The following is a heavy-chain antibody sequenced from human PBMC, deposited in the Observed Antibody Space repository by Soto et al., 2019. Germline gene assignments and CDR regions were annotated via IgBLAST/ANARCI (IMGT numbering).Heavy chain of an antibody. CDR1: GFTFSSYG. J-gene: IGHJ4*02. CDR2: ISYDGSTQ. V-gene: IGHV3-30*18. CDR3: AKDTFYHDSSGYYVFDY. Sequence: QVQLVESGGGVVQPGRSLRLSCAASGFTFSSYGIHWVRQAPGKGLDWVAGISYDGSTQYYADSVKGRFTISRDNSKNTLFLQMNSLRPEDTAVYYCAKDTFYHDSSGYYVFDYWGQGTLVTVSS. D-gene: IGHD3-22*01.